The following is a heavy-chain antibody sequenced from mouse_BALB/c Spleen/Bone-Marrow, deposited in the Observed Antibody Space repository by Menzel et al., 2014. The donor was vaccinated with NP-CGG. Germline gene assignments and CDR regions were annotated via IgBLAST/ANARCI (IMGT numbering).Heavy chain of an antibody. CDR1: GYSITSGYS. Sequence: DVKLVESGPDPVKPSQSLSLTCTVTGYSITSGYSWHWIRQFPGNKLGWMGYINYSGSTNYNPSLKSRISITRDTSKNQFFLQLESVTTEDTATYYCARRGSIMTYYFDYWGQGTTLTVAS. D-gene: IGHD2-4*01. CDR2: INYSGST. J-gene: IGHJ2*01. CDR3: ARRGSIMTYYFDY. V-gene: IGHV3-1*02.